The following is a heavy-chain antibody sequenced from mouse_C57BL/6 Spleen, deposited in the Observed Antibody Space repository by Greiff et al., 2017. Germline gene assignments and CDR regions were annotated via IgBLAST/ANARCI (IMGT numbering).Heavy chain of an antibody. V-gene: IGHV1-82*01. D-gene: IGHD1-1*01. CDR1: GYAFSSSW. Sequence: QVQLQQSGPELVKPGASVKISCKASGYAFSSSWMNWVKQRPGTGLEWIGRIYPGDGDTNYNGKFKGKATLTADKSSSTAYMQLSSLTSDDSAVYFCARRGLITTVVAPYAMDYWGQGTSVTVSS. CDR2: IYPGDGDT. J-gene: IGHJ4*01. CDR3: ARRGLITTVVAPYAMDY.